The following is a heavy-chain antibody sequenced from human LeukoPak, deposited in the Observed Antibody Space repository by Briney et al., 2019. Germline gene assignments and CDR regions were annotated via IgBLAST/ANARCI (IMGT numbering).Heavy chain of an antibody. CDR3: ATVVVVARGMNWFDP. CDR1: GYTLTELS. CDR2: FDPEDGET. V-gene: IGHV1-24*01. D-gene: IGHD2-15*01. Sequence: GASVKVSCKVSGYTLTELSMHWVRQAPGKGLEWMGGFDPEDGETIYAQKFQGRVTMTEGTSTDTAYMELSSLRSEDTAVYYCATVVVVARGMNWFDPWGQGTLVTVSS. J-gene: IGHJ5*02.